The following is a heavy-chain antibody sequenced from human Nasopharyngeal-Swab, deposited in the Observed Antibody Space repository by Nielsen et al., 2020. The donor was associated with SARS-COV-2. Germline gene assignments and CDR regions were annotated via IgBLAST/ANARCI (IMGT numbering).Heavy chain of an antibody. J-gene: IGHJ4*02. Sequence: SETLSLTCTASGGSILDTDYYWAWIRQPPGKGLEWVGSIYSRGSTSHNPSLRSRVTISVDASKNQFSLKLNSLTAADTAMYYCAKPYGAFLGGGFDSWGQGTLVTVSS. D-gene: IGHD3-16*01. CDR3: AKPYGAFLGGGFDS. V-gene: IGHV4-39*01. CDR1: GGSILDTDYY. CDR2: IYSRGST.